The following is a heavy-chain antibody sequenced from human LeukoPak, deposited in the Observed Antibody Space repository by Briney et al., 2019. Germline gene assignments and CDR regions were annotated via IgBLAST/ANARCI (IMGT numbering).Heavy chain of an antibody. CDR1: GFTVSSNY. J-gene: IGHJ6*04. D-gene: IGHD3-10*02. CDR2: TYSGGRT. CDR3: AELGITMIGGV. Sequence: GGSLRLSCAASGFTVSSNYMSWVRQAPGKGLEWVSVTYSGGRTYYADSVKGRFTISRDNAKNSLYLQMNSLRAEDTAVYYCAELGITMIGGVWGKGTTVTISS. V-gene: IGHV3-53*01.